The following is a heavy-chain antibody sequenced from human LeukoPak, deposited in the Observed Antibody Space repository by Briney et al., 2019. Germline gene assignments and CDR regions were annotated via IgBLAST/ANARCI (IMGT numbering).Heavy chain of an antibody. J-gene: IGHJ6*03. CDR3: ARTTMVRGTYYMDV. CDR2: IYYSGYT. Sequence: SETLSLTCTVSGGSISSYYWSWIRQPPGQGLEWIGCIYYSGYTNYKSSLKSRVTISVDTSKNQFSLKLSSVTAADTAVYYCARTTMVRGTYYMDVWGKGTTVTVSS. CDR1: GGSISSYY. D-gene: IGHD3-10*01. V-gene: IGHV4-59*01.